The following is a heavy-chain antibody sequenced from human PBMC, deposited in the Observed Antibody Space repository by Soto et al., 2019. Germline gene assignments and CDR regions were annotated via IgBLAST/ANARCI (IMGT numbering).Heavy chain of an antibody. V-gene: IGHV3-15*07. Sequence: EVQLVESGGGLVKPGGSLRLSCAASGFTFSNAWMKWVRQAPGKGLEWVGRIKSKTDGGTTDYAAPVKGRFTISRDDSKNTLYLQINSLKTEDTAVYYCTTGLYYYYYGMDVWGQGTTVTVSS. CDR3: TTGLYYYYYGMDV. J-gene: IGHJ6*02. CDR2: IKSKTDGGTT. CDR1: GFTFSNAW.